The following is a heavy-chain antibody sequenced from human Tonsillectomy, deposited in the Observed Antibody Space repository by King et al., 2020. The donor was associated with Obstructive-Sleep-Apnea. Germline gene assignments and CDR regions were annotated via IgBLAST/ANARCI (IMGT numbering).Heavy chain of an antibody. CDR3: AGWMVRGVITYTFDY. V-gene: IGHV4-39*07. CDR1: GGSISSSSYY. D-gene: IGHD3-10*01. J-gene: IGHJ4*02. Sequence: QLQESGPGLVKPSETLSLTCTVSGGSISSSSYYWGWIRQPPGKGLEWIGSIYYSGSTYYNPSLKSRVTISVDTSKNQFSLKLSSVTAADTAVYYCAGWMVRGVITYTFDYWGQGTLVTVSS. CDR2: IYYSGST.